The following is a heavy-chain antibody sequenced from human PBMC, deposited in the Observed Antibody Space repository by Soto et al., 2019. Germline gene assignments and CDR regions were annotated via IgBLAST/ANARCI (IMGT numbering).Heavy chain of an antibody. CDR1: GFTFGNYA. Sequence: GWSLRLSCAASGFTFGNYAMNWVRQAPGKGLEWISSISDPGTSTYYANSVKGRFSMSRDNSKNTLFLQMNRLRADDTAVYFCAKSLVTPSDAFDLWGRGTLVTVS. V-gene: IGHV3-23*01. CDR3: AKSLVTPSDAFDL. CDR2: ISDPGTST. J-gene: IGHJ3*01. D-gene: IGHD2-21*02.